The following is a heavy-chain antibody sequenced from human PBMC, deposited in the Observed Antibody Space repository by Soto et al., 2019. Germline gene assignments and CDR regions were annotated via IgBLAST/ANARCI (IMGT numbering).Heavy chain of an antibody. CDR3: ARDLWMSGYDPRGSYYYYYGMDV. D-gene: IGHD5-12*01. Sequence: QVQLVQSGAEVKKPGSSVKVSCKASGGTFSSYAISWVRQAPGQGLEWMGGIIPIFGTANYAQKFQGRVTITADEATSTAYMELSSLRSEDTAVYYCARDLWMSGYDPRGSYYYYYGMDVCGQGTTVTVSS. J-gene: IGHJ6*02. CDR1: GGTFSSYA. V-gene: IGHV1-69*01. CDR2: IIPIFGTA.